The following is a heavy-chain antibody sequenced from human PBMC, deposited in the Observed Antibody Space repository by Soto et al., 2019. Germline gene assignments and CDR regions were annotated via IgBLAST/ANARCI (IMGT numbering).Heavy chain of an antibody. D-gene: IGHD5-12*01. CDR2: INAGNGNT. CDR1: GYTFTRYN. CDR3: ARGYSGYSGYDPYYYYGMDV. J-gene: IGHJ6*02. Sequence: ASVKVSCKTPGYTFTRYNRHWVRQAPGQRLEWMGWINAGNGNTRYSQKFQGRVTITRDTSGSTAYMELSSLRSEDTAVYYCARGYSGYSGYDPYYYYGMDVWGQGTTVTVSS. V-gene: IGHV1-3*01.